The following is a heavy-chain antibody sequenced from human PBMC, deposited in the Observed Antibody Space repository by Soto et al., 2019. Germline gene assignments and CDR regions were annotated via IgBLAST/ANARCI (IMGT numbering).Heavy chain of an antibody. J-gene: IGHJ4*02. Sequence: QVQLQESGPGLVKPSQTLSLTCTVSGGSISSGGYYWSWIRQHPGKGLEWIGYIYYSGSTYYNPSLKSRVTISVNTSKNQFSLKLSSVSDADTAVYYCASRADYGAYVRPFDYCGQGTLVTVSS. D-gene: IGHD4-17*01. CDR3: ASRADYGAYVRPFDY. V-gene: IGHV4-31*03. CDR1: GGSISSGGYY. CDR2: IYYSGST.